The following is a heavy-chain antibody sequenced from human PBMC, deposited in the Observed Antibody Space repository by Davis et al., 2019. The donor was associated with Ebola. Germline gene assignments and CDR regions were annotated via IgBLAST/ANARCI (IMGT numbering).Heavy chain of an antibody. CDR2: ISSSSSYI. Sequence: PGGSLRLSCAASGVMFSRYWMSWVRQAPGKGLEWVSSISSSSSYIYYADSVKGRFTISRDNAKNSLYLQMNGLRAEDTAVYYCARDRRQLVQRRVYYYGMDVWGQGTTVTVSS. CDR3: ARDRRQLVQRRVYYYGMDV. CDR1: GVMFSRYW. D-gene: IGHD6-6*01. V-gene: IGHV3-21*04. J-gene: IGHJ6*02.